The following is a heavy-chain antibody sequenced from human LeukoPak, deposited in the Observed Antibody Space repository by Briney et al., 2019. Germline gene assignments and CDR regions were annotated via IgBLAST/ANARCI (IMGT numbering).Heavy chain of an antibody. CDR3: AKDLRLYCSSTSCYTGFVFDI. CDR1: GFTFSSYA. V-gene: IGHV3-23*01. Sequence: PRGSLRLSCAASGFTFSSYAMSWVRQAPGKGLEWVSAISGSGGSTYYADSVKGRFTISRDNSKNTLYLQMNSLRAEDTAVYYCAKDLRLYCSSTSCYTGFVFDIWGQGTMVTVSS. J-gene: IGHJ3*02. CDR2: ISGSGGST. D-gene: IGHD2-2*02.